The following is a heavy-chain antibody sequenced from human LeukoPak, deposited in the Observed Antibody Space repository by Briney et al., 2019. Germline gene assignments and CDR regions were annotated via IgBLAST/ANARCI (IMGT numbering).Heavy chain of an antibody. Sequence: ASVKVSCKASGYTFTSYGISWVRQAPGQGLEWMGWISAYNGNTNYAQKFQGRVTITADESTSTAYMELSSLRSEDTAVYYCARDGIAAAGSLDYWGQGTLVTVSS. CDR1: GYTFTSYG. CDR2: ISAYNGNT. J-gene: IGHJ4*02. V-gene: IGHV1-18*01. D-gene: IGHD6-13*01. CDR3: ARDGIAAAGSLDY.